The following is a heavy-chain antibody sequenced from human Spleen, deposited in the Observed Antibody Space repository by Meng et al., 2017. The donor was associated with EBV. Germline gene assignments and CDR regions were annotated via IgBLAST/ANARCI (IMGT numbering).Heavy chain of an antibody. Sequence: EVQLLESGGGWVQPGGSLKLSCAASGFTFSDSAIHWVRQASGKGLEWVGQIRSKANGYATTYTASVKGRFTISRDDSKNTAFLQMSSLKTEDTAVYYCTTDFFYGSGYYFDYWGQGTLVTVSS. J-gene: IGHJ4*02. CDR3: TTDFFYGSGYYFDY. D-gene: IGHD3-10*01. CDR1: GFTFSDSA. V-gene: IGHV3-73*01. CDR2: IRSKANGYAT.